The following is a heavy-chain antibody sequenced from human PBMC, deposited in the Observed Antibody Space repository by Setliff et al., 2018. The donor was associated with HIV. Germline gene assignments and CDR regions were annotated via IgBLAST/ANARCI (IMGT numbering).Heavy chain of an antibody. CDR2: IYSGGST. V-gene: IGHV3-66*02. D-gene: IGHD3-22*01. Sequence: GGSLRLSCAASGFIVSSNYMSWVRQAPGKGLEWVSLIYSGGSTYYADSVKGRFTISRDNSKNTLYLQMNSLRAEDTAVYYCARDGAYYYDSSGHYRYCFDYWGQGTLVTVSS. CDR1: GFIVSSNY. J-gene: IGHJ4*02. CDR3: ARDGAYYYDSSGHYRYCFDY.